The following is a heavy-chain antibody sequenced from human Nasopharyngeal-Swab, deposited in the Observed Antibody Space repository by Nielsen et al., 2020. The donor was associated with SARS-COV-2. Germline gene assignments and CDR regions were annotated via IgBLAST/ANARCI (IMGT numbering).Heavy chain of an antibody. Sequence: WIRQPPGKAQEWLALIDWDDDKYYSTSLKTRLTISKDTSKNQVVLTMTNMDPVDTATYYCARIPPLDYYFDYWGQGTLVTVSS. V-gene: IGHV2-70*01. CDR2: IDWDDDK. CDR3: ARIPPLDYYFDY. J-gene: IGHJ4*02. D-gene: IGHD3/OR15-3a*01.